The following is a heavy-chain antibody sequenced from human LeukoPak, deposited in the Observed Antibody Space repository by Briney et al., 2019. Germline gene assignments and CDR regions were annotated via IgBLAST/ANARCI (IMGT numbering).Heavy chain of an antibody. CDR3: ARDSGIYDSSGYYGLSYYGMDV. Sequence: PGGSLRLSCAASGFTFASYAMTWVRQAPGKGLEWLSAISGSGGSTYYADSVKGRFTISRDNYKNTLYLQMNSLRAEDTAVYYCARDSGIYDSSGYYGLSYYGMDVWGQGTTVTVSS. CDR1: GFTFASYA. V-gene: IGHV3-23*01. D-gene: IGHD3-22*01. J-gene: IGHJ6*02. CDR2: ISGSGGST.